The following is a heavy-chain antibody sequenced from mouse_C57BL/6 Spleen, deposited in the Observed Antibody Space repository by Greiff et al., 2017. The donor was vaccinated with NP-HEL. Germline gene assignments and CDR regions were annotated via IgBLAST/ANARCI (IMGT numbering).Heavy chain of an antibody. Sequence: EVKLQQSGAELVRPGASVKLSCTASGFNIKDDYMHWVKQRPEQGLEWIGWIDPENGDTEYASKFQGKATITADTSSNTAYLQLSSLTSEDTAVYYCTKYSSGSYYFDYWGQGTTLTVSS. V-gene: IGHV14-4*01. J-gene: IGHJ2*01. CDR1: GFNIKDDY. D-gene: IGHD3-2*02. CDR3: TKYSSGSYYFDY. CDR2: IDPENGDT.